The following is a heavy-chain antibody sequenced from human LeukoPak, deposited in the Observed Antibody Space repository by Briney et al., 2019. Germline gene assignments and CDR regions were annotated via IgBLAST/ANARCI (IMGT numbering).Heavy chain of an antibody. CDR2: INPHNGDT. Sequence: GVSVKVSCKASGYTFIGYYLHWVRQAPGQGLEWMGWINPHNGDTNYAQKFQGRVTMTRDTSITTAYMDLSRLESDDTAVYYCATVRDIVVGGGPYYFDYWGQGTLVTVSS. D-gene: IGHD2-15*01. V-gene: IGHV1-2*02. CDR1: GYTFIGYY. CDR3: ATVRDIVVGGGPYYFDY. J-gene: IGHJ4*02.